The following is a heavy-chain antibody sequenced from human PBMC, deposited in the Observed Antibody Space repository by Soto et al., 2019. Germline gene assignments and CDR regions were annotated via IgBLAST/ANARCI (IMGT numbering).Heavy chain of an antibody. CDR1: GGTFSSYA. CDR2: ISSSSSYI. V-gene: IGHV3-21*01. D-gene: IGHD5-18*01. CDR3: ARVTSYGLNAFDI. Sequence: VQLVQSGAEVKKPGSSVKVSCKASGGTFSSYAISWVRQAPGKGLEWVSSISSSSSYIYYADSVKGRFTISRDNAKNSLYLQMNSLRAEDTAVYYCARVTSYGLNAFDIWGQGTMVTVSS. J-gene: IGHJ3*02.